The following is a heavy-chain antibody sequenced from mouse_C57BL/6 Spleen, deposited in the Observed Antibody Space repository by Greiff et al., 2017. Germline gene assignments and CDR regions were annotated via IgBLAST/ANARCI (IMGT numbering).Heavy chain of an antibody. CDR2: IDPSDSYT. V-gene: IGHV1-69*01. CDR3: ARGRDSSGYLAY. D-gene: IGHD3-2*02. Sequence: VQLQQPGAELVMPGASVKLSCKASGYTFTSYWMHWVKQRPGQGLEWIGEIDPSDSYTNYKQKFKGKSTLTVDKSSSTAYMQLSSLTSEDSAVYYCARGRDSSGYLAYWGQGTLVTVSA. CDR1: GYTFTSYW. J-gene: IGHJ3*01.